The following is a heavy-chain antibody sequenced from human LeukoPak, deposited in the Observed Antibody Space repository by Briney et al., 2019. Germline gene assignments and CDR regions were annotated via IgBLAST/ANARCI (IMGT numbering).Heavy chain of an antibody. V-gene: IGHV4-34*01. J-gene: IGHJ4*02. Sequence: SETLSLTCAVYGGFFSGYYWSWIRQPPGKGLEWIGEINHSGSTNYNPSLKSRVTISVDTSKNQFSLKLSSVTAADTAVYYCARGPNYFDYWGQGTLVTVSS. CDR1: GGFFSGYY. CDR2: INHSGST. CDR3: ARGPNYFDY.